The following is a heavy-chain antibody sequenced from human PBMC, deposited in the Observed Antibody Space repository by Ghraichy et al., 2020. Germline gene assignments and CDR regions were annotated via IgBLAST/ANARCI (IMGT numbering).Heavy chain of an antibody. CDR1: GFTFSSHG. V-gene: IGHV3-30*18. Sequence: SLNISCEASGFTFSSHGMHWVRQAPGKGLEWVAVISFDGSSKYYGDSVRDRFSISRDNSKNTLYLQMNSLRAEDTAVYYCVKDLKTQWLHVFGMDVWGQGTAVTVSS. CDR2: ISFDGSSK. D-gene: IGHD3-22*01. J-gene: IGHJ6*02. CDR3: VKDLKTQWLHVFGMDV.